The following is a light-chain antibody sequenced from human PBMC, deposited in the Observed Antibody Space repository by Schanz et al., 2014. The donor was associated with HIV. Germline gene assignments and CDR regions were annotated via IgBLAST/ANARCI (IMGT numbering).Light chain of an antibody. V-gene: IGLV1-40*01. CDR1: SSNIGAGYD. J-gene: IGLJ1*01. Sequence: QSVLTQAPSVSGALGQRVTISCTGSSSNIGAGYDVHWYQQLPGTAPKLLIYSDDQRPSGVPDRFSGSKSGTSASLAISGLQSEDEAEYFCSSYTTSNTHVFGSGTKLTVL. CDR3: SSYTTSNTHV. CDR2: SDD.